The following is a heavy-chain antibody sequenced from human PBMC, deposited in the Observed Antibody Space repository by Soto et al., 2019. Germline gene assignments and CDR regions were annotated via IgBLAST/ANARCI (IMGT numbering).Heavy chain of an antibody. V-gene: IGHV5-10-1*01. J-gene: IGHJ6*02. CDR3: ARTSMQSRGYSYGHGGMDV. CDR1: GYSFTSYW. D-gene: IGHD5-18*01. CDR2: IDPNDSYT. Sequence: GESLKISCKGSGYSFTSYWIDWVRQMPGKGLEWMGRIDPNDSYTNYSPSFQGHVTISADKSISTAYLQWCSLKASDTAMYYCARTSMQSRGYSYGHGGMDVWGQGTTVTVSS.